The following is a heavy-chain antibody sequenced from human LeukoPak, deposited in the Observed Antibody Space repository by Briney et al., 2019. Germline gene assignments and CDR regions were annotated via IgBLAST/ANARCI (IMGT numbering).Heavy chain of an antibody. Sequence: PSETLSLTCTVSGGSISSYYWSWIRQPPGKGLEWIGYIYYSGSTNYNPSLKSRVTISVDTSKNQFSLKLSSVTAADTAVYYCARDVGGNPTMTQRQDYYFDYWGQGTLVTVSS. CDR2: IYYSGST. CDR1: GGSISSYY. J-gene: IGHJ4*02. V-gene: IGHV4-59*01. CDR3: ARDVGGNPTMTQRQDYYFDY. D-gene: IGHD3-16*01.